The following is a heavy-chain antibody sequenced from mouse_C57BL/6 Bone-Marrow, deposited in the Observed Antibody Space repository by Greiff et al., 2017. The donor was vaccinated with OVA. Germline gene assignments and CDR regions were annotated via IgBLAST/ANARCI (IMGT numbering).Heavy chain of an antibody. CDR1: GYTFTDYY. V-gene: IGHV1-26*01. CDR2: INPNNGGT. CDR3: ARSPRSNYWYFDV. J-gene: IGHJ1*03. Sequence: EVQLQQSGPELVKPGASVKISCKASGYTFTDYYMNWVKQSHGKSLEWIGDINPNNGGTSYNQKFKGKATLTVDKSSSTAYMELRSLTSEDSAVYYCARSPRSNYWYFDVWGTGTTVTVSS. D-gene: IGHD2-5*01.